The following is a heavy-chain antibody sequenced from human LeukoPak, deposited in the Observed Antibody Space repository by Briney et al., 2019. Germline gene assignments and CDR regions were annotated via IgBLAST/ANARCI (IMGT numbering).Heavy chain of an antibody. CDR3: ARGRRVGYSKRTWVDY. J-gene: IGHJ4*02. V-gene: IGHV4-34*01. D-gene: IGHD4-11*01. Sequence: PSETLSLTCAVYGVSFSCYYWSCIRQPPGKGLEGIGDINHSENTNYNPSLKTRVTISIDTSKNQFSLKLSSVTAADTAVYYCARGRRVGYSKRTWVDYWGQGTLVSVSS. CDR1: GVSFSCYY. CDR2: INHSENT.